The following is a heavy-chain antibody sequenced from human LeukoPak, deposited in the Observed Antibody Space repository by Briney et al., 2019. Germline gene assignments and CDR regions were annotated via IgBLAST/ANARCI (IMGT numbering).Heavy chain of an antibody. J-gene: IGHJ4*02. D-gene: IGHD1-26*01. V-gene: IGHV1-46*01. CDR1: GXTFTSYY. Sequence: ASVKVSCKASGXTFTSYYMHWVRQAPGQGLEWMGIINPSGGSTSYAQKFQGRVTMTRDTSTSTVYMELSSLRSEDTAVYYCARDLRRYSGRPTYYFDYWGQGTLVTVSS. CDR3: ARDLRRYSGRPTYYFDY. CDR2: INPSGGST.